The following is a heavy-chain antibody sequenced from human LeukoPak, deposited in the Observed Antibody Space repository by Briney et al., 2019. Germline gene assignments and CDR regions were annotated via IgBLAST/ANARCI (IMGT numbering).Heavy chain of an antibody. CDR1: GGTFSSYA. D-gene: IGHD2-2*01. CDR3: ARSPKVGYCSSTSCQFDY. V-gene: IGHV1-69*05. CDR2: VIPIFGTA. J-gene: IGHJ4*02. Sequence: SVKVSCKASGGTFSSYAISWVRQAPGQGLEWMGGVIPIFGTANYAQKFQGRVTITTDESTSTAYMELSSLRSEDTAVYYCARSPKVGYCSSTSCQFDYWGQGTLVTVSS.